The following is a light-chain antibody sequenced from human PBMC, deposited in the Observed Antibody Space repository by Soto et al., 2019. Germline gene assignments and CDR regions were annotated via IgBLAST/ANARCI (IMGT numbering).Light chain of an antibody. CDR3: CSYAGSTTLI. CDR2: EGS. Sequence: QSALTQPASVSGSPGQSITISCTGTSSDVGIYNLVSWYQQHPDKAPKLMIYEGSKRPSGVSNRFSGSKSGNTASLTISGLQAEDEADYYCCSYAGSTTLIFGGGTKVTVL. J-gene: IGLJ2*01. V-gene: IGLV2-23*01. CDR1: SSDVGIYNL.